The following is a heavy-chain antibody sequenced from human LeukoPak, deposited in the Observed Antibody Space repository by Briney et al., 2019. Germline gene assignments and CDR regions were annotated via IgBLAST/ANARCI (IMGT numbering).Heavy chain of an antibody. V-gene: IGHV1-69*13. Sequence: SVKVSCKASGGTFSSYAISWVRQAPGQGLEWMGGIIPIFGTANYAQKFQCRVTITADESTSTAYMELSSLRSEDTAVYYCASSPGLYSSSWSADYYYYYYMDVWGKGTTVTVSS. CDR2: IIPIFGTA. CDR3: ASSPGLYSSSWSADYYYYYYMDV. CDR1: GGTFSSYA. D-gene: IGHD6-13*01. J-gene: IGHJ6*03.